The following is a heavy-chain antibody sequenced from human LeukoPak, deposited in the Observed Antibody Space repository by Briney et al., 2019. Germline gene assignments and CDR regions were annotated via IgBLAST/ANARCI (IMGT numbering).Heavy chain of an antibody. CDR3: AKEGLLWFGEAHAYYFDY. D-gene: IGHD3-10*01. V-gene: IGHV3-23*01. Sequence: PGGSLRLSCAASGFTFSSYAMSWVRQAPGKGLEWVSAISGSGGSTYYADSVKGRFTISRDNSKNTLYLQMNSLRAEGTAVYYCAKEGLLWFGEAHAYYFDYWGQGTLVTVSS. CDR1: GFTFSSYA. J-gene: IGHJ4*02. CDR2: ISGSGGST.